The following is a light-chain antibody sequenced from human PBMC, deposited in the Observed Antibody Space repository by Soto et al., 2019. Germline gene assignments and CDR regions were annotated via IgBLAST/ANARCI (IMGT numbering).Light chain of an antibody. CDR2: VNI. CDR3: QSYDSSLSGYVV. J-gene: IGLJ2*01. Sequence: QAVVTQPPSVSGAPGQRVTISCTGSSSNIGAGYDVHWYQQLPGTAPKLLIYVNINRPSGVPDRFSGSKSGTSASLAITGLQAEDEADYYCQSYDSSLSGYVVFGGGTKLTVL. V-gene: IGLV1-40*01. CDR1: SSNIGAGYD.